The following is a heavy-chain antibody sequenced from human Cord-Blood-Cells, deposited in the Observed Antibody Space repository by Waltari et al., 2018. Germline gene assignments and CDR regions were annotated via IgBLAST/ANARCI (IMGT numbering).Heavy chain of an antibody. Sequence: EVQLVESGGGLVKPGGSLRLSCAASGLTFSSSSMNWVRQAPGKGLEWVSSISSSSSYIYYADSVKGRFTISRDNAKNSLYLQMNSLRAEDTAVYYCATSSPPLYWGQGTLVTVSS. CDR1: GLTFSSSS. CDR2: ISSSSSYI. CDR3: ATSSPPLY. J-gene: IGHJ4*02. D-gene: IGHD6-13*01. V-gene: IGHV3-21*01.